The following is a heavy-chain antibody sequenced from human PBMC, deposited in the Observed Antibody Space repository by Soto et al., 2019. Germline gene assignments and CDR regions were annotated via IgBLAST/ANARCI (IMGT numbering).Heavy chain of an antibody. D-gene: IGHD3-16*01. CDR2: MNPSSANT. Sequence: GASVKVSCKASRYTFISYDINWVRQAPGQGLEWMGWMNPSSANTGYAQKFQGRISMTRNPSMNTAYMELNSLTSEDTAVYYCTRGQEVWWNAGPLGLHGLDVWGQGTTVTVSS. J-gene: IGHJ6*02. V-gene: IGHV1-8*01. CDR1: RYTFISYD. CDR3: TRGQEVWWNAGPLGLHGLDV.